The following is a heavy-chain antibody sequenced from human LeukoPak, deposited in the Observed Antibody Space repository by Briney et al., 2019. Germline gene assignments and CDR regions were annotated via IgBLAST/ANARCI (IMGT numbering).Heavy chain of an antibody. Sequence: PSETLSLTCAVYGGSFSGHYWSWIRQPPGKGLEWIGEINHSGSTNYNPSLKSRVTISVDTSKNQFSLKLSSVTAADTAVYYCARAHVDTAMGLDYWGQGTLVTVSS. CDR1: GGSFSGHY. D-gene: IGHD5-18*01. CDR2: INHSGST. V-gene: IGHV4-34*01. CDR3: ARAHVDTAMGLDY. J-gene: IGHJ4*02.